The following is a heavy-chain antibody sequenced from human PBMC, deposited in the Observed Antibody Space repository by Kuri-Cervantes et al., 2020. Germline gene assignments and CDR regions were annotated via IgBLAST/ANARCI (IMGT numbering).Heavy chain of an antibody. J-gene: IGHJ4*02. V-gene: IGHV4-61*08. D-gene: IGHD2-2*02. CDR1: GFSLSTSGMR. Sequence: SGPTLVKPTQTLTLTCTFSGFSLSTSGMRVSWIRQPPGKGLEWIGYIYYSGSTNYNHSLKSRVTISVDTSKNQFSLKLSSVTAADTAVYYCARGTLYIYFDYWGQGTLVTVSS. CDR2: IYYSGST. CDR3: ARGTLYIYFDY.